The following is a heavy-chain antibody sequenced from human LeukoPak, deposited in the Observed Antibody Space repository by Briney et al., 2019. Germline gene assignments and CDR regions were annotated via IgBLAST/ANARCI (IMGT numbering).Heavy chain of an antibody. V-gene: IGHV3-30*02. J-gene: IGHJ4*02. Sequence: PGGSLRLSCAASGFTFSTYGMHWVRQAPGKGLEWVAFIRFDGSKKFYSDSVKGRITISRDNSKNTLYLQMNSLRAEDSAVYFCAKDRPPQYDSGTYSDYWGQGTLVTVSS. D-gene: IGHD3-10*01. CDR1: GFTFSTYG. CDR3: AKDRPPQYDSGTYSDY. CDR2: IRFDGSKK.